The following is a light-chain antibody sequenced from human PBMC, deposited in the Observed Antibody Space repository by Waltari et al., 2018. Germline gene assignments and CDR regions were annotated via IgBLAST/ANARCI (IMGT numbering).Light chain of an antibody. CDR1: SSDIGGHNC. J-gene: IGLJ2*01. V-gene: IGLV2-8*01. CDR2: EVS. Sequence: QSALTQPPSASGSPGQSVPIPCTATSSDIGGHNCGPWYQHHPDKAPKLMIYEVSKRPAGVPDRFSGSKSDNTASLTVSGLQAEDEADYYCSSYAGSDNFVVFGGGTKLTVL. CDR3: SSYAGSDNFVV.